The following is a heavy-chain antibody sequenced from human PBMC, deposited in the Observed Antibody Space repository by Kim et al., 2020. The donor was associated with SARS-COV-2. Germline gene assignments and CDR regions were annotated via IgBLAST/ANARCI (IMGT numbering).Heavy chain of an antibody. D-gene: IGHD3-3*01. V-gene: IGHV3-30*07. CDR3: ARGGVLRFLEWFGNYMDV. Sequence: KGRFTICRGNSKNPLYLQMNSLRAEDTAVYYCARGGVLRFLEWFGNYMDVWGKGTTVTVSS. J-gene: IGHJ6*03.